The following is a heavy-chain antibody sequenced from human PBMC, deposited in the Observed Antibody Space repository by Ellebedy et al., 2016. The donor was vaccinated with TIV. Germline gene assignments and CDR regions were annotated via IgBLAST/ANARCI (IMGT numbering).Heavy chain of an antibody. V-gene: IGHV4-39*07. CDR2: IYYSGST. Sequence: SETLSLTCTVSGGSISSSSYYWGWIRQPPGKGLEWIGSIYYSGSTYYNPSLKSRVTISVDTSKNQFSLNLSSVTAADTAVYYCARDFPDSSSWYRAFDIWGQGTMVTVSS. J-gene: IGHJ3*02. CDR1: GGSISSSSYY. D-gene: IGHD6-13*01. CDR3: ARDFPDSSSWYRAFDI.